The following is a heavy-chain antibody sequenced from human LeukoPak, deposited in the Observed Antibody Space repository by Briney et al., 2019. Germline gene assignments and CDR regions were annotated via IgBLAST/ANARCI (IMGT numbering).Heavy chain of an antibody. CDR1: GYTFTGYY. Sequence: GASVKVSCKASGYTFTGYYKHWVRQAPGQGLEWMGWINPKSGATTYAQKFQDRVTLTRDTSINTAYMDLSGLTSDDTAVFYCAKGATEGYYYYYGLDVWGQGTTVTVSS. CDR3: AKGATEGYYYYYGLDV. CDR2: INPKSGAT. J-gene: IGHJ6*02. V-gene: IGHV1-2*02.